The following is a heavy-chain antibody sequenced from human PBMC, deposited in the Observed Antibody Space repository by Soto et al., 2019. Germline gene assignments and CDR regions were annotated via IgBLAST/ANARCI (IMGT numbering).Heavy chain of an antibody. V-gene: IGHV4-31*03. J-gene: IGHJ4*02. CDR3: ARGEQWLVSLGHRSPQLGFDY. CDR2: IYYSGST. D-gene: IGHD6-19*01. Sequence: SETLSLTCTVSGGSISSGGYYWSWIRQHPGKGLEWIGYIYYSGSTYYNPSLKSRVTISVDTSKNQFSLKLSSVTAADTAVYYCARGEQWLVSLGHRSPQLGFDYWGQGTLVTVSS. CDR1: GGSISSGGYY.